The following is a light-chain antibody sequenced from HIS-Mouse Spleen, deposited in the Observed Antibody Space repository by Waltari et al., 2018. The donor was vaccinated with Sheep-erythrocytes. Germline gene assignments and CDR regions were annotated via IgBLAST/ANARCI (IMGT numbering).Light chain of an antibody. V-gene: IGLV3-10*01. Sequence: SYELTQPPSVSVSPGQTARITCSGDALPKKYAYWYQQKSGQAPVLVIYEDSKRPSGITERFSCSSSGTMATLTISGAHVEDDADYYCYSTDSSGNHWVFGGGTKLTVL. CDR3: YSTDSSGNHWV. CDR2: EDS. J-gene: IGLJ3*02. CDR1: ALPKKY.